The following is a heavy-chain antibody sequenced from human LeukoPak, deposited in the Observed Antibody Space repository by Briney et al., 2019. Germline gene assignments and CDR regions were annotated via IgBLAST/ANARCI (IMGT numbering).Heavy chain of an antibody. CDR1: GGSVSSSPYY. D-gene: IGHD6-19*01. CDR3: ARDSRGWYYFDY. V-gene: IGHV4-39*07. J-gene: IGHJ4*02. Sequence: SETLSLTCTVSGGSVSSSPYYWGWIRQPPGKGLEWIGSIYYSGTTHYSPSLESRVTISVDTSKNQFSLKLSSVTAADTAVYYCARDSRGWYYFDYWGQGTLVTVSS. CDR2: IYYSGTT.